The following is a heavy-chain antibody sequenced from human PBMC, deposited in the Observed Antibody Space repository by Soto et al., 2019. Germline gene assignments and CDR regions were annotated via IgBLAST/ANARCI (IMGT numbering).Heavy chain of an antibody. Sequence: EVQLLESGGGLVQPGGSLRLSCAASGFTFSSYAMSWVRQAPGKGLEWVSTISGSGGSTYYAASVKGRFTISRYNPKNTPYLQMNSLRAEDTAVYYCAKQRELRPLARGSDYWGKGTLVTVSS. CDR2: ISGSGGST. CDR3: AKQRELRPLARGSDY. V-gene: IGHV3-23*01. CDR1: GFTFSSYA. J-gene: IGHJ4*02. D-gene: IGHD6-6*01.